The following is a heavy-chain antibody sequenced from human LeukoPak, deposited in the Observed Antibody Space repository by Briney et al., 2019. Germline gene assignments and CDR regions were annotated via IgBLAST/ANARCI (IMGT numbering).Heavy chain of an antibody. D-gene: IGHD5-24*01. J-gene: IGHJ4*02. V-gene: IGHV3-30-3*01. CDR3: ARDEMATMQRGYFDY. CDR1: GFTFSSYA. CDR2: ISYDGSNK. Sequence: PGGSLRLSCAASGFTFSSYATHWVRQAPGKGLEWVAVISYDGSNKYYADSVKGRFTISRGNSKNTLYLQMNNLRAEDTAVYYCARDEMATMQRGYFDYWGQGTLVTVSS.